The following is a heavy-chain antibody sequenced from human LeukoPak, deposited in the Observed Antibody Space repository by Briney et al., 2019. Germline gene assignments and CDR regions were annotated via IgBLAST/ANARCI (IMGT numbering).Heavy chain of an antibody. V-gene: IGHV1-69*13. CDR2: IIPIFGTA. CDR1: GGTFSSYA. J-gene: IGHJ5*02. CDR3: ARGGRDDFAAQFDP. Sequence: ASVKVSCKASGGTFSSYAISWVRQAPGQGLEWMGGIIPIFGTANYAQKYQGRVTITADESTSTAYMELSSLRSEDTAVYYCARGGRDDFAAQFDPWGQGTLVTVSS. D-gene: IGHD3/OR15-3a*01.